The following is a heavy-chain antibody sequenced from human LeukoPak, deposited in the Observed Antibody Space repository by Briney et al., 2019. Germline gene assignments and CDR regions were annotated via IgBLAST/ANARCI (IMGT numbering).Heavy chain of an antibody. CDR3: ARGRGSRDGLDY. J-gene: IGHJ4*02. Sequence: GGSLRLSCAASGFTFSSYAMHWVRQAPGKGLECVSAISSNGGSTYYANSVKGRFTISRDNSKNTLYLQMGSLRAEDMAVYYCARGRGSRDGLDYWGQGTLVTVSS. V-gene: IGHV3-64*01. D-gene: IGHD5-24*01. CDR2: ISSNGGST. CDR1: GFTFSSYA.